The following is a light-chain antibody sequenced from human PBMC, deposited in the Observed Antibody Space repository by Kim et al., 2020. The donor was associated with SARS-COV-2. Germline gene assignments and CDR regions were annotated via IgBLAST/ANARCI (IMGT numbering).Light chain of an antibody. Sequence: PGERVTLSCRASQSVTSSYLSWYQQKPGQAPRLLIYGASTSATSIPARFSRSGSGTDFILTISSLQPEAFAVYYCQQEYTLFTFCPRIMVDI. V-gene: IGKV3D-7*01. J-gene: IGKJ3*01. CDR3: QQEYTLFT. CDR1: QSVTSSY. CDR2: GAS.